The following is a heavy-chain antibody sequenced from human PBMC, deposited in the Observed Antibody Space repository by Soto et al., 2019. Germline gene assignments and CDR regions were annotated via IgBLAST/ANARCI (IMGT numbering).Heavy chain of an antibody. J-gene: IGHJ4*02. Sequence: GGSLRLSCAASGFTFSSYGMHWVRQAPGKGLEWVAVISYDGSNKYYADSVKGRFTISRDNSKNTLYLQMNSLRAEDTAVYYCAKDRIGGTYYYDSSGYYPGYWGQGTLVTVSS. V-gene: IGHV3-30*18. CDR1: GFTFSSYG. CDR2: ISYDGSNK. D-gene: IGHD3-22*01. CDR3: AKDRIGGTYYYDSSGYYPGY.